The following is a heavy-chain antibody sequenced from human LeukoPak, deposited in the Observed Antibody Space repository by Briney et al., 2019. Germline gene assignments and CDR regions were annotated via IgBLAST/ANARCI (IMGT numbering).Heavy chain of an antibody. Sequence: GGSLRLSCAASGFTFSSYGMHWVRQAPGKGLEWVAFIRYDGSNKYYADSVKGRFTISRDNSKNTLYLQMNSLRAEDTAVYYCAKDVYSSSSDRFDPWGQGTLVTVSS. CDR3: AKDVYSSSSDRFDP. D-gene: IGHD6-6*01. J-gene: IGHJ5*02. CDR1: GFTFSSYG. V-gene: IGHV3-30*02. CDR2: IRYDGSNK.